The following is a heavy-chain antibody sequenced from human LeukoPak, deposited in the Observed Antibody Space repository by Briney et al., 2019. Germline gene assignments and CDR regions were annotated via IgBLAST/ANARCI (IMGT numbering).Heavy chain of an antibody. CDR2: ISGSGTST. CDR3: AKDWWDE. J-gene: IGHJ4*02. CDR1: GFTFSSYA. V-gene: IGHV3-23*01. D-gene: IGHD1-26*01. Sequence: GGSLRLSCAASGFTFSSYAMSWVRQAPGKGLEWVSTISGSGTSTYYAGSVKGRFTISRDISKSTLYLQMDSLRADDTAVYYCAKDWWDEWGQGTLVTVSS.